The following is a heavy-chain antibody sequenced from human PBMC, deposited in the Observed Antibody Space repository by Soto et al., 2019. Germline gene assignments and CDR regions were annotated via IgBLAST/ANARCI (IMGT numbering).Heavy chain of an antibody. J-gene: IGHJ6*02. CDR2: FDPEEDET. V-gene: IGHV1-24*01. CDR3: ATGGGFGKWGRTSPFSYGMDV. D-gene: IGHD3-10*01. CDR1: GYTFTDLS. Sequence: KVSCKVSGYTFTDLSVHWVRQAPGKGLEWMGGFDPEEDETIYAQKFKGRVAMTEDTSTDTAYMELSSLRSEDTAMYYCATGGGFGKWGRTSPFSYGMDVWGQGTAVTVSS.